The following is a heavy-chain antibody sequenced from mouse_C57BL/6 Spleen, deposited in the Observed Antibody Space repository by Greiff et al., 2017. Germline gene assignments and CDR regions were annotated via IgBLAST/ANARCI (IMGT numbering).Heavy chain of an antibody. Sequence: EVKLVESGEGLVKPGGSLKLSCAASGFTFSSYAMSWVRQTPEKRLEWVAYISSGGDYIYYADTVKGRFTISRDNARNTLYLQMSSLKSEDTAMYYCTRDHYYGSSYEAWFAYWGQGTLVTVSA. CDR1: GFTFSSYA. D-gene: IGHD1-1*01. CDR3: TRDHYYGSSYEAWFAY. J-gene: IGHJ3*01. V-gene: IGHV5-9-1*02. CDR2: ISSGGDYI.